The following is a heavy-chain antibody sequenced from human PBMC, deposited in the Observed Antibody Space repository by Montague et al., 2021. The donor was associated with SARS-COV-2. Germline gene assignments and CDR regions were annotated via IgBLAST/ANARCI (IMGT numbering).Heavy chain of an antibody. CDR1: GGSVSSGGYS. Sequence: LRLSCAVSGGSVSSGGYSWFWIREPPGKGLEWIGHIHHSGNTYYNPSLKSRATISGDRPKNQFSLRVTSVSAAGTAVYSCASYRDYGDYYRGQGILVTVSS. V-gene: IGHV4-30-2*01. J-gene: IGHJ4*02. CDR3: ASYRDYGDYY. CDR2: IHHSGNT. D-gene: IGHD4-17*01.